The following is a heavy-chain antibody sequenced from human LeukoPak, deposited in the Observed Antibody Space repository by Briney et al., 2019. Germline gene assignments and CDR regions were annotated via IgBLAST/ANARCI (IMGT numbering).Heavy chain of an antibody. V-gene: IGHV3-48*01. J-gene: IGHJ4*02. CDR1: GFTFSSYS. CDR2: ISSSSTI. D-gene: IGHD6-19*01. Sequence: GGSLRLSCAASGFTFSSYSMNWVRQAPGKGLEWVSYISSSSTIYYADSVKGRFTISRDNAKNSLYLQMNSLRAEDTAVYYCAKDISSGWPYCFDYWGQGTLVTVSS. CDR3: AKDISSGWPYCFDY.